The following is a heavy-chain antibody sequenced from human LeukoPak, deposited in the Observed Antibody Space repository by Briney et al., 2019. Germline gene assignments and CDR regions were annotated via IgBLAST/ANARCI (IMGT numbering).Heavy chain of an antibody. Sequence: GESLKISCKGSGYRFTSYWIGWVRQMPGKGLEWKGSIYPGDSDTRYSPSFQGQVTISADKSMSTAYLQWSCLKASDTAMYYCARRRGRYSGDAFDIWGQGTMVTVSS. CDR1: GYRFTSYW. J-gene: IGHJ3*02. CDR2: IYPGDSDT. CDR3: ARRRGRYSGDAFDI. V-gene: IGHV5-51*01. D-gene: IGHD1-26*01.